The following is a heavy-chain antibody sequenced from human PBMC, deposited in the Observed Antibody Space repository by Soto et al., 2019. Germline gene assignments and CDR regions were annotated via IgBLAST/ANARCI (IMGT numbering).Heavy chain of an antibody. CDR1: GFTFSSYA. CDR3: AKLGPSPVVAATLLYFQH. D-gene: IGHD2-15*01. J-gene: IGHJ1*01. Sequence: GGSLRLSCAASGFTFSSYAMSWVRQAPGKGLEWVSAISGSGGSTYYADSVKGRFTISRDNSKNTLYLQMNSLRAEDTAVYYCAKLGPSPVVAATLLYFQHWGQGTLVTVSS. CDR2: ISGSGGST. V-gene: IGHV3-23*01.